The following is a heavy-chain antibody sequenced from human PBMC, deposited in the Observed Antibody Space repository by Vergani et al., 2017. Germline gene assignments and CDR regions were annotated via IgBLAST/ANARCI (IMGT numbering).Heavy chain of an antibody. Sequence: QVQLVESGGGVVQPGRSLRLSCAASGFTFSSYGMHWVRQAPGKGLEGVAVISYDGSNKYYADSVKGRFTISRDNSKNTLYLQMNSLRAEDTAVYYCAKDILYDILTEEGGYWGQGTLVTVSS. CDR2: ISYDGSNK. J-gene: IGHJ4*02. D-gene: IGHD3-9*01. CDR1: GFTFSSYG. V-gene: IGHV3-30*18. CDR3: AKDILYDILTEEGGY.